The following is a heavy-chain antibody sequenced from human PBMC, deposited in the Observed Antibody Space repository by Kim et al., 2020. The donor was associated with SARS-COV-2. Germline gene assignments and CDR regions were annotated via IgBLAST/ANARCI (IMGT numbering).Heavy chain of an antibody. D-gene: IGHD5-18*01. CDR3: ARGRGYSYGDDAFDI. Sequence: ESWKGRFTIPRDNAKNSLYLQMNSLRAEDTALYHCARGRGYSYGDDAFDIWGQGTMVTVSS. J-gene: IGHJ3*02. V-gene: IGHV3-20*01.